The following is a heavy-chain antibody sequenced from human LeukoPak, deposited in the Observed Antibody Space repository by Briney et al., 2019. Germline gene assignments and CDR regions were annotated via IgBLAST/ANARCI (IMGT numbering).Heavy chain of an antibody. J-gene: IGHJ6*03. CDR3: ARGEARGWYGGYMDV. D-gene: IGHD6-19*01. CDR2: INHSGST. Sequence: SETLSLTCAVYGGSFSGYYWSWIRQPPGKGLEWIGEINHSGSTNYNPSLKSRVTISVDTSKNQFSLKLSSVTAADTAVYYCARGEARGWYGGYMDVWGKGTTVTVSS. CDR1: GGSFSGYY. V-gene: IGHV4-34*01.